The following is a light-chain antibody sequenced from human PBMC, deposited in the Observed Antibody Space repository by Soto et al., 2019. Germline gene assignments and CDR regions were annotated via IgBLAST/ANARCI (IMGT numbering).Light chain of an antibody. CDR1: NSDVGGYNY. CDR2: EVS. CDR3: SSYTSSNTLDWV. J-gene: IGLJ3*02. V-gene: IGLV2-14*01. Sequence: QSALTQPASVSGSPGQSITISCTGTNSDVGGYNYVSWYQQHPGKAPKLMIYEVSNRPSGVSNRFSGSKSGNTASLTISGLQAEDEADYYCSSYTSSNTLDWVFGGGTKVTVL.